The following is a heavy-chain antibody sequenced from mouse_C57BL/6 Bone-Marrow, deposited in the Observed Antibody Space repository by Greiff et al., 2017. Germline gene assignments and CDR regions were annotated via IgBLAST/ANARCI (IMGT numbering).Heavy chain of an antibody. CDR1: EYEFPSHD. CDR3: ARQERGAMDY. CDR2: INSAGGST. J-gene: IGHJ4*01. Sequence: EVQGVESGGGLVQPGESLKLSCESNEYEFPSHDMSWVRKTPEKRLELVAAINSAGGSTYYPDPMERRFIISRANTKKTRYLQMSSLRSEDTALYYCARQERGAMDYWGQGTSVTVSS. V-gene: IGHV5-2*01.